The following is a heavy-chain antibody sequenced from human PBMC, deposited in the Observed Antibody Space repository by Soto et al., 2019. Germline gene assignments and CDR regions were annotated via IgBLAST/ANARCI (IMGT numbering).Heavy chain of an antibody. CDR3: AKDGVGATRAHGMDV. CDR1: GFTCSSYG. Sequence: QVQLVESGGGVVQPGRSLRLSCAASGFTCSSYGMHWVRQAPGKGLEWVAVISYDGSNKYYADSVKGRFTISRDNSKNTLYLQMNSLRAEDTAVYYCAKDGVGATRAHGMDVWGQGTTVTVSS. D-gene: IGHD1-26*01. V-gene: IGHV3-30*18. CDR2: ISYDGSNK. J-gene: IGHJ6*02.